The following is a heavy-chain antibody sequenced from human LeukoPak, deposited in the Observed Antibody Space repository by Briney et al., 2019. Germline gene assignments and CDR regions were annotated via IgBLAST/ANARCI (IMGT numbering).Heavy chain of an antibody. Sequence: SQTLSLTCTVSGGSISTYYWSWIRQPPGRGLEWIGYIYYSGSTNYNPSLKSRVTISVDTSKNQFSLNLSSVAAADTAVYYCARHGGSRTFDYWGQGTLVTVSS. D-gene: IGHD6-13*01. CDR2: IYYSGST. CDR3: ARHGGSRTFDY. J-gene: IGHJ4*02. CDR1: GGSISTYY. V-gene: IGHV4-59*08.